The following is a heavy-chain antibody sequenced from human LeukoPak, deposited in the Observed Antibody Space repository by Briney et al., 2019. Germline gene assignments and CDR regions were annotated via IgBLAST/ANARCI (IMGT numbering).Heavy chain of an antibody. D-gene: IGHD4-17*01. Sequence: PSETLSLTCTVSGGSIISYYWTWIRQPPGKGLEWIGYIYYSGITNYNPSLKSRVTISVDTSKNQFSLKLSSVTAADTAVYYCARNRKYGDYVNWFDPWGQGTLVTVSS. V-gene: IGHV4-59*08. CDR1: GGSIISYY. CDR2: IYYSGIT. CDR3: ARNRKYGDYVNWFDP. J-gene: IGHJ5*02.